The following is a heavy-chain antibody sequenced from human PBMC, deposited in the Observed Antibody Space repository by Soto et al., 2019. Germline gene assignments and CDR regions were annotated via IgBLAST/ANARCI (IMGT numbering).Heavy chain of an antibody. CDR3: ARSVAVPGAHIDY. CDR2: VYYTGST. V-gene: IGHV4-59*01. D-gene: IGHD6-19*01. J-gene: IGHJ4*02. CDR1: GGSISGSY. Sequence: SETLSLTCGVSGGSISGSYWSWIRQSPGKGLEWLGYVYYTGSTNYSPSLRSRVSISVDTSKNEFSLRLSSVTAADTAVYFCARSVAVPGAHIDYWGQGTQVTVSS.